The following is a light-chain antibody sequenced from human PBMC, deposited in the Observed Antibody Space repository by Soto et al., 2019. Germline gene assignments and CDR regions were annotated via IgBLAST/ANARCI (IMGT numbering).Light chain of an antibody. CDR2: GAS. Sequence: EIVLPQSPGTLSLSPGERATLSCRASQSVTRNYLAWYQHKPGQAPTLLIYGASRRTPGIPDRFSGSGFGTEFTLTISRLQPDDFATYYCQQYNSYFPYTLGQGTKVDIK. V-gene: IGKV3-20*01. J-gene: IGKJ2*01. CDR3: QQYNSYFPYT. CDR1: QSVTRNY.